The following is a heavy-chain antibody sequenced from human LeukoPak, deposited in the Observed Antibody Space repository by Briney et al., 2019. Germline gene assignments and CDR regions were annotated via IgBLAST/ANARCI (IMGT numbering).Heavy chain of an antibody. CDR3: ARGLTLEYFQH. CDR2: INHSGST. Sequence: SETLSLTCAVYGGSFSGYYWSWIRQPPGKGLEWIGEINHSGSTNYNPSLKSRVTISVNTSKNQFSLKLSSVTAADTAVYYCARGLTLEYFQHWGQGTLVTVSS. CDR1: GGSFSGYY. J-gene: IGHJ1*01. D-gene: IGHD3-16*01. V-gene: IGHV4-34*01.